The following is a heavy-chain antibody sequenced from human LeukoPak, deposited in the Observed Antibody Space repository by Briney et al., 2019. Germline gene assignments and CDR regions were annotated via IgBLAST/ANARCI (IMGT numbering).Heavy chain of an antibody. J-gene: IGHJ4*02. CDR1: GFTLITSD. V-gene: IGHV3-48*03. D-gene: IGHD2-21*01. Sequence: GGSLRLSCAASGFTLITSDMNWVRQAPGKGLDWVSYISTSGTKRYYAESVKGRFTISRDNAKNSLYLQMNSLRAEDTAVYYCAKMGSDFSRWGQGTLVTVSS. CDR3: AKMGSDFSR. CDR2: ISTSGTKR.